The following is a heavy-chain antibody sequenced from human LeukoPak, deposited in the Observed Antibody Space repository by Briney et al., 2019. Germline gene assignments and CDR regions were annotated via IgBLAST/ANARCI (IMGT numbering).Heavy chain of an antibody. Sequence: GGSLRLSCAASGFTFSSYAMSWVRQAPGKGLEWVSVIYSGGSTYYADSVKGRLTISRDNSKNTLFLQMNNLRAEDTAVYYCARELVVDWGQGTLVTVSS. D-gene: IGHD2-21*01. CDR2: IYSGGST. CDR1: GFTFSSYA. V-gene: IGHV3-66*01. J-gene: IGHJ4*02. CDR3: ARELVVD.